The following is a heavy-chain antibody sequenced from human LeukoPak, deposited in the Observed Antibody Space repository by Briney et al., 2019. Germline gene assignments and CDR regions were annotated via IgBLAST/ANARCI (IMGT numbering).Heavy chain of an antibody. CDR1: GGSISSYY. V-gene: IGHV4-4*07. D-gene: IGHD6-6*01. Sequence: PSETLSLTCTVSGGSISSYYWSWIRQPAGKGLESIGHISTSGSTNYNPSLKSRVTISVDTSKNQFSLKLSSVTAADTAVYYCASGRARRFDYWGQGTLVTVSS. J-gene: IGHJ4*02. CDR3: ASGRARRFDY. CDR2: ISTSGST.